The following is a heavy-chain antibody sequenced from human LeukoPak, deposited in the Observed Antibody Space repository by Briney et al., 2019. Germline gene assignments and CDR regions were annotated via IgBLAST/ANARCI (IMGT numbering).Heavy chain of an antibody. Sequence: SETLFLTCAVYGGSFSGYYWSWIRQPPGKGLEWIGEINHSGSTNYNPSLKGRATISVDTSKNQFSLKLSYVTGADPAVYYCAIGRRGDYWGQGTLVTVSS. V-gene: IGHV4-34*01. D-gene: IGHD1-26*01. CDR3: AIGRRGDY. J-gene: IGHJ4*02. CDR2: INHSGST. CDR1: GGSFSGYY.